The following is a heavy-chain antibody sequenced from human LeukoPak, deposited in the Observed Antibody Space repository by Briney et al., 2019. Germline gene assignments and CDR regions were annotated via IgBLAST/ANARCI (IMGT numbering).Heavy chain of an antibody. CDR3: TTEAYYYDSSGYYWMFDP. J-gene: IGHJ5*02. Sequence: GGSLRLSCAASGFTFSNAWMSWVRQAPGKGLEWVGRIKGKTDGGTTDYAAPVKGRFTISRDDSKNTLYLQMNSLKTEDTAVYYCTTEAYYYDSSGYYWMFDPWGQGTLVTVSS. D-gene: IGHD3-22*01. CDR1: GFTFSNAW. V-gene: IGHV3-15*01. CDR2: IKGKTDGGTT.